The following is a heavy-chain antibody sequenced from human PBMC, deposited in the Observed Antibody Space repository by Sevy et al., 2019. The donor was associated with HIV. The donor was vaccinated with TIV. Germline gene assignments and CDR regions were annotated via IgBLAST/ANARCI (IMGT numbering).Heavy chain of an antibody. CDR1: GFTVSSNY. CDR3: ARESYLYYHGMDV. D-gene: IGHD1-26*01. Sequence: GGSLRLSCAASGFTVSSNYMSWVRQAPGKGLEWVSVIYSAGSTYYADSVKGRFTISRDNSKNTLYLQMNSLRAEDTAVYYCARESYLYYHGMDVWGQGTTVTVSS. CDR2: IYSAGST. V-gene: IGHV3-53*01. J-gene: IGHJ6*01.